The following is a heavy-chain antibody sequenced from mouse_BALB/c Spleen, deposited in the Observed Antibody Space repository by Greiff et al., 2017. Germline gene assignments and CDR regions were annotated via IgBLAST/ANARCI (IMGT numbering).Heavy chain of an antibody. Sequence: VHVKQSGAELVRSGASVKLSCTASGFNIKDYYMHWVKQRPEQGLEWIGWIDPENGDTEYAPKFQGKATMTADTSSNTAYLQISSLTSEDTAVYYCSSDSAGYGFAYWGQGTLVTVSA. CDR3: SSDSAGYGFAY. D-gene: IGHD3-2*01. V-gene: IGHV14-4*02. CDR1: GFNIKDYY. J-gene: IGHJ3*01. CDR2: IDPENGDT.